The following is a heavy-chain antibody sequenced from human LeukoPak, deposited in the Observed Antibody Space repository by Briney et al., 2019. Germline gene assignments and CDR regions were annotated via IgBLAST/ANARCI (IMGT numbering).Heavy chain of an antibody. CDR2: ISNSGLTI. D-gene: IGHD2-2*01. Sequence: GGSLRLSCATPGFTFSSYEMNWVRQAPGKGLEWVSYISNSGLTIYYADSVKGRFTISRDNAKNSLYLQMNSLRVEDTAVYYCARALYCSPTNCRNDAFDIWGQGTMVTVSS. J-gene: IGHJ3*02. V-gene: IGHV3-48*03. CDR1: GFTFSSYE. CDR3: ARALYCSPTNCRNDAFDI.